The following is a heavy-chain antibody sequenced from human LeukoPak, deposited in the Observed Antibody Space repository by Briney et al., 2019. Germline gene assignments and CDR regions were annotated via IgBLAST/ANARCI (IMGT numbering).Heavy chain of an antibody. CDR2: IYYSGST. Sequence: PSETLSLTCTVSGGSISSSSYYWGWIRQPPGKGLEWIGSIYYSGSTYYNPSLKSRVTISVDTSKNQFSLKLSSVTAADTAVYYCARGADSSGYYYYFDYWGQGTLVTVSS. CDR1: GGSISSSSYY. J-gene: IGHJ4*02. V-gene: IGHV4-39*07. CDR3: ARGADSSGYYYYFDY. D-gene: IGHD3-22*01.